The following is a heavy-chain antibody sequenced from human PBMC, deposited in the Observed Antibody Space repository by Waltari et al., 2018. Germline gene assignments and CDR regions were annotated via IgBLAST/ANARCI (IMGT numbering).Heavy chain of an antibody. CDR2: IRSESNSYAT. CDR1: GFILSGHV. Sequence: EVQLVESGGGLVQPGGSLKLSCVTSGFILSGHVIHWVRQAPGKGLEWVGRIRSESNSYATKYSASLNGRFIISRDDSTNTAYLLMNSLKIEDTAVYYCIRQNDYNTLDVWGKGTTVTIS. V-gene: IGHV3-73*02. D-gene: IGHD4-4*01. CDR3: IRQNDYNTLDV. J-gene: IGHJ6*03.